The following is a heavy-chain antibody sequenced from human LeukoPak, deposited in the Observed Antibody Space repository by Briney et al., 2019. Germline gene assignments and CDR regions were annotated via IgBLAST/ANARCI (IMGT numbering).Heavy chain of an antibody. V-gene: IGHV3-66*01. Sequence: GGSLRLSCAASGLTVSDNFMSWVRHAPGKGLEWVSVLYRGGNTYYADSVRGRFTISRDNSKNMVYLQMNSLTAEDTAVYYCARDRIEGATSDFDYWGQGTLVTVSS. CDR1: GLTVSDNF. CDR2: LYRGGNT. J-gene: IGHJ4*02. CDR3: ARDRIEGATSDFDY. D-gene: IGHD2-21*01.